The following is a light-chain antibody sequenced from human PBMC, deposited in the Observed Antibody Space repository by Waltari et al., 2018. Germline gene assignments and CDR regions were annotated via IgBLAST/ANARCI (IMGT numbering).Light chain of an antibody. CDR2: EVS. J-gene: IGLJ2*01. Sequence: QSALTQPRSVSGSPGQSVTISCTGTSSDVGGYNYVSWYQQHPGKAPILMIYEVSKRPSGVPDRFSGSKSGNTASLTSAGLQAEDEADYYCCSDAANYRVLFGGGATLTVL. V-gene: IGLV2-11*01. CDR3: CSDAANYRVL. CDR1: SSDVGGYNY.